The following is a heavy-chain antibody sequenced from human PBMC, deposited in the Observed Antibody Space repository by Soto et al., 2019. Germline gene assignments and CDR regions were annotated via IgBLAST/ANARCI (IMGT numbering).Heavy chain of an antibody. Sequence: PSETLSLTCTVSSSPINSRYYWGWIRQTPGKGLEWVASIYHSGSPHYNPSLKSRATISVDTSNNQFSLRLSSVTAADTAIYYWERNTSGRKFDYWGQATQVPVSS. CDR2: IYHSGSP. J-gene: IGHJ4*02. V-gene: IGHV4-38-2*02. CDR1: SSPINSRYY. CDR3: ERNTSGRKFDY. D-gene: IGHD6-19*01.